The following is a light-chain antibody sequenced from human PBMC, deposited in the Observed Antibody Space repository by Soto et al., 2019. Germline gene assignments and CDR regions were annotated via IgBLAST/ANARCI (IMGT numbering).Light chain of an antibody. Sequence: QSVLTQPASVSGSPGQSITISCTGSGRDIGAYDYVSWYQQHPGKAPKLLIYGVKTRPSGVSYRFSASKSAFTASLTISGLQAEDEAHYYCSSYTTSYFYVFGPGTKLTVL. V-gene: IGLV2-14*01. CDR3: SSYTTSYFYV. CDR2: GVK. J-gene: IGLJ1*01. CDR1: GRDIGAYDY.